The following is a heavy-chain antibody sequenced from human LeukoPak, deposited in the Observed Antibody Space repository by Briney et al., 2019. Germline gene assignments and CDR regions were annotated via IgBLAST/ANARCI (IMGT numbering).Heavy chain of an antibody. CDR1: GFTFSSYD. J-gene: IGHJ4*02. V-gene: IGHV3-33*01. Sequence: GGSLRLSCAASGFTFSSYDMHWVRQAPGKGLEWVAVMWYDGTNKYYADSVKGRFTISRDNSKNTLYLQMNSLRAEDTAVYYCARISGYDWAPFDYWGQGTLVTVSS. CDR2: MWYDGTNK. D-gene: IGHD5-12*01. CDR3: ARISGYDWAPFDY.